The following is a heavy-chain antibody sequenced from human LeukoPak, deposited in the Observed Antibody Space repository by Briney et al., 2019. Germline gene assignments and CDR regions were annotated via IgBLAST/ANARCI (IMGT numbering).Heavy chain of an antibody. D-gene: IGHD1-26*01. J-gene: IGHJ4*02. CDR3: ARTRDLGPDY. Sequence: SETLSLTCTVSGGSISSSSYYWGWIRQPPGKGLEWIGSIYYSGSTYYNPSLKSRVTISVDTSKNQFSLKLSSVTPEDTAVYYCARTRDLGPDYWGQGTLVTVSS. V-gene: IGHV4-39*01. CDR2: IYYSGST. CDR1: GGSISSSSYY.